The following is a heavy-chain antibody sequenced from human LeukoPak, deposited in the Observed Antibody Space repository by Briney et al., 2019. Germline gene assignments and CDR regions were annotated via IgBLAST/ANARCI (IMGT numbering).Heavy chain of an antibody. CDR1: GFTFDDYA. Sequence: GGSLRLSCAASGFTFDDYAMHWVRHAPGKGLEWVSGISWNSGSIGYADSVKGRFTISRDNAKNSLYLQMNSLRAEDTALYYCAKAQTSSGWYYFDYWGQGTLVTVSS. D-gene: IGHD6-19*01. CDR2: ISWNSGSI. V-gene: IGHV3-9*01. J-gene: IGHJ4*02. CDR3: AKAQTSSGWYYFDY.